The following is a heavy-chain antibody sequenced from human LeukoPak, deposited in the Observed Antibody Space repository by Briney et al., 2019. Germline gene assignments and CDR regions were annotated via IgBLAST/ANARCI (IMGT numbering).Heavy chain of an antibody. V-gene: IGHV1-8*01. CDR2: MKPNSGNT. CDR1: GYTFTNYD. J-gene: IGHJ1*01. Sequence: GASVKVSCKASGYTFTNYDINGVRQATGQGLEWMGYMKPNSGNTGYAQKFQGRVTMTRDTSISTAYMELSSLTSEDTAVYYCATELRWKNHWGQGTLVTVSS. CDR3: ATELRWKNH. D-gene: IGHD4-23*01.